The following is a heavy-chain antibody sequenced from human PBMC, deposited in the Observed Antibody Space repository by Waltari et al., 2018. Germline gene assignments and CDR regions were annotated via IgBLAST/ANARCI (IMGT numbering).Heavy chain of an antibody. D-gene: IGHD1-26*01. CDR2: ISYNGGST. J-gene: IGHJ4*02. CDR1: GFTLSSIS. CDR3: ARVGGSYFHFDY. V-gene: IGHV3-64*01. Sequence: EVQLVESGGGLVQPGGSLRLSCAASGFTLSSISMHWVLQAPGKGLEFVSAISYNGGSTYYANSVKGRFTISRDNSKNTLYLQMCSLRAEDMAVYYCARVGGSYFHFDYWGQGTLVTVSS.